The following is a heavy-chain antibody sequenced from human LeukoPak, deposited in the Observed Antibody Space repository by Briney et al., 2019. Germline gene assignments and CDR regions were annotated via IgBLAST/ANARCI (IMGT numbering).Heavy chain of an antibody. D-gene: IGHD6-19*01. V-gene: IGHV1-2*02. J-gene: IGHJ4*02. CDR3: AREEQVAGDLFDY. Sequence: ASVKVSCKASGYTFTGYYMHWVRQAPGQGLEWMGWINPNSGGTNYAQKFQGRVTMTRDTSISTAYMELSRLRSDDTAVYYCAREEQVAGDLFDYWGQGTLVTVSS. CDR2: INPNSGGT. CDR1: GYTFTGYY.